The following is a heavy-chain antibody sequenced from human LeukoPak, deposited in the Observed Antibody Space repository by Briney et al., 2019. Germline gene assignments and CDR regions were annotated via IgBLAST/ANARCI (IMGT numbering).Heavy chain of an antibody. Sequence: GGSLRLSCAASGFSFSSHWMHWVRQAPGKGLVWVSRVNSDGSEINYADSVKGRFTTSRDNAKNTLYLQMNSLSVEDTAMYYCVMGHVAGSDRHWDYWGQGSLATVSS. V-gene: IGHV3-74*01. CDR2: VNSDGSEI. CDR3: VMGHVAGSDRHWDY. D-gene: IGHD6-19*01. CDR1: GFSFSSHW. J-gene: IGHJ4*02.